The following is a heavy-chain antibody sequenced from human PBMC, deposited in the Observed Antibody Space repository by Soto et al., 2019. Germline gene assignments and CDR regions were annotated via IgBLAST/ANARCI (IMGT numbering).Heavy chain of an antibody. CDR1: GGSISSGTSY. V-gene: IGHV4-31*03. CDR2: IFYSGSF. J-gene: IGHJ4*02. CDR3: ARAPETPSILGVALPYFFDY. Sequence: QVQLQESGPGLVKPSQTLSLTCTVSGGSISSGTSYWCWIRQRPGKGLEWIGYIFYSGSFYYTPSLRGRVMILADTTKDQFTLRLSSVTAADTAVYYCARAPETPSILGVALPYFFDYWGQGALVTVSS. D-gene: IGHD3-3*01.